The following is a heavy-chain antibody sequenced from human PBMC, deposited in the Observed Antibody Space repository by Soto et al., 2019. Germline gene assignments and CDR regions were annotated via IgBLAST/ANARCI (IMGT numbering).Heavy chain of an antibody. CDR3: ARAGIAAAGTYYYGMAV. Sequence: PSQTLSLTCAISGDSVSSNSAAWNWIRQSPSRGLEWLGRTYYRSKWYNDYAVSVKSRITINPDTSKNQFSLQLNSVTPEDTAVYYCARAGIAAAGTYYYGMAVWGQGTTVTVSS. CDR2: TYYRSKWYN. CDR1: GDSVSSNSAA. V-gene: IGHV6-1*01. J-gene: IGHJ6*02. D-gene: IGHD6-13*01.